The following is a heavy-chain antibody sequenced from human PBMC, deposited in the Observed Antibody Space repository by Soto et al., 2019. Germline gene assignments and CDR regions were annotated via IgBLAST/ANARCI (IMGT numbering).Heavy chain of an antibody. D-gene: IGHD6-13*01. CDR3: ARDGIAAAGHFDY. J-gene: IGHJ4*02. CDR1: GGSISSGDYY. V-gene: IGHV4-30-4*01. Sequence: SETLSLTCTVSGGSISSGDYYWSWIRQPPGKGLEWIGYIYYSGSTHYNPSLKGRVTISVDTSKNQFSLKLSSVTAADTAVYYCARDGIAAAGHFDYWGQGTLVTVSS. CDR2: IYYSGST.